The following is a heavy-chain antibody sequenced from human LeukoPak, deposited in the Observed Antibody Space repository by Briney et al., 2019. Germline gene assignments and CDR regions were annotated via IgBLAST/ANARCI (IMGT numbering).Heavy chain of an antibody. J-gene: IGHJ6*03. CDR1: GGSISSSYW. D-gene: IGHD6-6*01. CDR3: AGLAARQEDGYYYYYMDV. Sequence: TSETLSLTCAVSGGSISSSYWWSWVRQPPGQGLEWIGEIYHSGSTNYNPSLRSRVTISVDKSKNQFFLNLNSVTAADTAMYYCAGLAARQEDGYYYYYMDVWGRGTTVTVSS. CDR2: IYHSGST. V-gene: IGHV4-4*02.